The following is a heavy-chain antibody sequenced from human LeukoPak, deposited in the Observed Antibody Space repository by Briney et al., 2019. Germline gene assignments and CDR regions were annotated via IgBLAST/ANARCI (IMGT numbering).Heavy chain of an antibody. CDR2: MYYSGSA. V-gene: IGHV4-39*01. Sequence: PSETLSLTCTVSGGFIRTSNYYWGWIRQPPGKGLEWIVSMYYSGSAFYNPSLKSRITISVDTTNTQFSLKLDSVTAADTAVYYCARRSLRVEWNRCDPWGQGTLVTVSS. D-gene: IGHD4-17*01. CDR1: GGFIRTSNYY. CDR3: ARRSLRVEWNRCDP. J-gene: IGHJ5*02.